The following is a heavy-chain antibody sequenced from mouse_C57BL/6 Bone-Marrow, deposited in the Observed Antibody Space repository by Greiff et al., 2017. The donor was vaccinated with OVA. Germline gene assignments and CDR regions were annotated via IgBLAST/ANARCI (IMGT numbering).Heavy chain of an antibody. J-gene: IGHJ2*01. CDR2: IDPSDSYT. CDR3: ARRYGRRDY. D-gene: IGHD1-1*01. CDR1: GYTFTSYW. Sequence: VQLQQPGAELVRPGASVKLSCKASGYTFTSYWMHWVKQRPGQGLEWIGEIDPSDSYTNYNQKFKGKATLTVDTSSSTAYMQLSSLTSEDSAVYYWARRYGRRDYWGQGTTLTVSS. V-gene: IGHV1-59*01.